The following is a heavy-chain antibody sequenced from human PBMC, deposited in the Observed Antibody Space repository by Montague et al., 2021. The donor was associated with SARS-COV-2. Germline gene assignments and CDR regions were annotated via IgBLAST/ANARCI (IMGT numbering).Heavy chain of an antibody. V-gene: IGHV4-34*01. CDR2: ITHGGST. CDR3: ARSHDYRGNDYFDS. Sequence: SETLSLTCAVYGGSLSGFYWTWIRQAPGKGLEWVGEITHGGSTSYSPALKSRLTISLDTSKNQFSLKLDSVTAADTATHYCARSHDYRGNDYFDSWGQGALVIVSS. CDR1: GGSLSGFY. D-gene: IGHD4-23*01. J-gene: IGHJ4*02.